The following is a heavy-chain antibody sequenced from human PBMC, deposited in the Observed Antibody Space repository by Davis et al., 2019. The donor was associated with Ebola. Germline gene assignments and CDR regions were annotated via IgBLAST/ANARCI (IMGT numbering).Heavy chain of an antibody. D-gene: IGHD3-10*01. CDR2: FDPEDGET. J-gene: IGHJ5*02. Sequence: ASVKVSCKVSGYTLTELSMHWVRQAPGKGLEWMGGFDPEDGETIYAQKFQGRVTMTEDTSTDTAYMELSSLRSEDTAVYYCATVRSGSYHNWFDPWGQGTLVTVPP. V-gene: IGHV1-24*01. CDR1: GYTLTELS. CDR3: ATVRSGSYHNWFDP.